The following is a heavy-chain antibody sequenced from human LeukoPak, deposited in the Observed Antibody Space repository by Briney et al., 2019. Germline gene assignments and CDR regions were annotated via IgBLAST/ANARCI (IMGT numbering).Heavy chain of an antibody. D-gene: IGHD3-16*01. CDR2: INHDGETI. J-gene: IGHJ4*02. V-gene: IGHV3-48*03. Sequence: PGGSLRLSCAASGFTFSSYEMNWVRQAPGKGLEWLSYINHDGETIYYADSVKGRLTISRDNAKNSLYLQMTSLRVEDTAVYFCAMGPYWGQGTLVTVSS. CDR1: GFTFSSYE. CDR3: AMGPY.